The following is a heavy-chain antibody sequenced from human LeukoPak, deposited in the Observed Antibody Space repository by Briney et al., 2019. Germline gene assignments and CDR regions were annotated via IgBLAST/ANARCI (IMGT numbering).Heavy chain of an antibody. J-gene: IGHJ4*02. Sequence: ASVKVSCKASGYTVTSYGISWVRQAPGQGLEWMGCISAYNGNTNYAQKLQGRVTMTTDTSTSTAYMELRSLRSDDTAVYYCARDLSGLWFGELYFDHWGQGTLVTVSS. CDR1: GYTVTSYG. V-gene: IGHV1-18*01. CDR2: ISAYNGNT. CDR3: ARDLSGLWFGELYFDH. D-gene: IGHD3-10*01.